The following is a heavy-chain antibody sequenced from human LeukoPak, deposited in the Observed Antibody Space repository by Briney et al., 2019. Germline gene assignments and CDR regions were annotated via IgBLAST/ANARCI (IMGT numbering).Heavy chain of an antibody. J-gene: IGHJ4*02. V-gene: IGHV4-39*07. CDR3: ARGLRYFDY. CDR2: IYYSGST. D-gene: IGHD4-17*01. CDR1: GGSISSSSYY. Sequence: TSETLSLTCTVSGGSISSSSYYWGWIRQPPGKGLEWIGSIYYSGSTYYNPSLKSRVTISVDTSKNQFSLKLSSVTAADTAVYYCARGLRYFDYWGQGTLVTVSS.